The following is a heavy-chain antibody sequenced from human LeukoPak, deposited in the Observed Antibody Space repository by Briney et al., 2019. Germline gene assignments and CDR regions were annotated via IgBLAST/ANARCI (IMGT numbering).Heavy chain of an antibody. CDR3: ARVPRYSSGWFPLDY. D-gene: IGHD6-19*01. V-gene: IGHV5-51*01. Sequence: GESLKISCKGSGYRFTSYWIGWVRQMPGKGLEWMGNIYPGDSDTRYSPSFQGQVTISADRSISTAYLQWSGLKPSDTAMYYCARVPRYSSGWFPLDYWGQGTLVTVSS. CDR1: GYRFTSYW. J-gene: IGHJ4*02. CDR2: IYPGDSDT.